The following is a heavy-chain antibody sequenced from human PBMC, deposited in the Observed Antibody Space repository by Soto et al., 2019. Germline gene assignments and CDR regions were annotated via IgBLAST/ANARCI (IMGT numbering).Heavy chain of an antibody. CDR2: IDHSGGT. V-gene: IGHV4-34*02. Sequence: QVQILQWGAGLLKPSETLSLTCTVNGGSLSGFYWSWIRQSPGKGLEWVGEIDHSGGTNYNPSLKSRVTISLDTSKNQFALKLRSATSADTAVYYCARGPDYYGGNRQATLDYWVQGTLCTVSS. J-gene: IGHJ4*02. CDR3: ARGPDYYGGNRQATLDY. D-gene: IGHD4-17*01. CDR1: GGSLSGFY.